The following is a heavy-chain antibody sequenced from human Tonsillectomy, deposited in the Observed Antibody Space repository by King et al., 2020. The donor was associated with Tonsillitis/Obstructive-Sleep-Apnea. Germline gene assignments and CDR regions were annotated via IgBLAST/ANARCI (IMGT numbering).Heavy chain of an antibody. Sequence: QLVQSGAEVKKPGASVKVSCKTSGYTFTSYDINWVRQATGQGLEWMGWMNPNSGNTGYAQKFQGRVTMTRNTSISTAYMELSSLRSEDPAVYYCARGGMTTVVTPNGIDVWGQGTTVTVSS. D-gene: IGHD4-23*01. CDR3: ARGGMTTVVTPNGIDV. J-gene: IGHJ6*02. CDR1: GYTFTSYD. CDR2: MNPNSGNT. V-gene: IGHV1-8*01.